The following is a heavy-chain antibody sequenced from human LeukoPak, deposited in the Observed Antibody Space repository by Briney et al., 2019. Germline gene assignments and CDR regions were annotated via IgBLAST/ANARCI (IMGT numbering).Heavy chain of an antibody. CDR1: GGTFNSLA. CDR3: ARGDWNYREGSRTIDY. Sequence: SVKVSCKASGGTFNSLAISWVRQAPGQGLEWMGRIIPIFGTQNYAQKFQGRVTFTTDESTSTARMELSSLRSENTAVYYCARGDWNYREGSRTIDYWGQGTLVTVSS. CDR2: IIPIFGTQ. D-gene: IGHD1-7*01. J-gene: IGHJ4*02. V-gene: IGHV1-69*05.